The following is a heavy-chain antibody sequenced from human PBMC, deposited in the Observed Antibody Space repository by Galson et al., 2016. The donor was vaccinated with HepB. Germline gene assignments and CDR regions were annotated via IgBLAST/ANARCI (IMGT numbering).Heavy chain of an antibody. CDR2: FYSSGKT. V-gene: IGHV3-53*01. CDR3: VREVYGGALDY. Sequence: SLRLSCAASGFTVSSNNMDWVRQAPGKGLELVSVFYSSGKTAHADSVEGRFTVSRDTSKNMLYLQMNSLRAEDTAIYYCVREVYGGALDYWGQGTLVSVSS. CDR1: GFTVSSNN. J-gene: IGHJ4*02. D-gene: IGHD4-23*01.